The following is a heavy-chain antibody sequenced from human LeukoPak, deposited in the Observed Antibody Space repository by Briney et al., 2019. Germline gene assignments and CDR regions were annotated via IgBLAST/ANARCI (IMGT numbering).Heavy chain of an antibody. CDR2: FSGRGAGT. CDR1: GFTFSTYA. V-gene: IGHV3-23*01. D-gene: IGHD4-11*01. Sequence: GGSLRLSCAASGFTFSTYAMSWVRQAPGKGLEWVSTFSGRGAGTYYADSVKGRFTISRDNSKNTLYLQMNSLRADDTAVYYCARDADYFDPWGQGTLVIVSS. CDR3: ARDADYFDP. J-gene: IGHJ5*02.